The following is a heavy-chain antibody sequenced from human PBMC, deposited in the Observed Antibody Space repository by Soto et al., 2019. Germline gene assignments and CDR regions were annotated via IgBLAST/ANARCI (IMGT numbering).Heavy chain of an antibody. D-gene: IGHD6-13*01. V-gene: IGHV3-30-3*01. J-gene: IGHJ5*01. CDR3: ARGLAGSSPAGWFDS. CDR2: ISYDGSNK. Sequence: QVQLVESGGVVVQPGRSLRLSCAASGFTFSSYAMHWVRQAPGKGLEWVTVISYDGSNKYYADSVKGRFTISRDNSKNTLYLQMNSLRAEDTPVYYCARGLAGSSPAGWFDSWGQGTIVTVSS. CDR1: GFTFSSYA.